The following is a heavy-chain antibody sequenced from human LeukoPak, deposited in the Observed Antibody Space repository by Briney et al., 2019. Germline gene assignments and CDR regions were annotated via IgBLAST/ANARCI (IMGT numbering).Heavy chain of an antibody. Sequence: GGSLRLSCAASGFSFIGYGMSWVRQAPGKGLERVSSISSGSGYIYYADSVKGRFTISRDNAQNALFLQMNALRVDDSAVYYCARDSGHTVTNEYFEHWGQGTLLTVSS. CDR1: GFSFIGYG. D-gene: IGHD1-14*01. J-gene: IGHJ1*01. CDR3: ARDSGHTVTNEYFEH. CDR2: ISSGSGYI. V-gene: IGHV3-21*04.